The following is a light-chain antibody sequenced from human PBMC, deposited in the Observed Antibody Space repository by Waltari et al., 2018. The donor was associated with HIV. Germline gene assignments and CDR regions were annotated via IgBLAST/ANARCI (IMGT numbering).Light chain of an antibody. CDR3: QQYNSYSVT. CDR1: QSISSW. J-gene: IGKJ1*01. V-gene: IGKV1-5*03. CDR2: KAS. Sequence: DIQMTQSPSTLSASVGDRVTITCRASQSISSWLAWYQQKPGKAPKLLIYKASSLKSGVPSRFSGSGSATEFTLTISSLQPDDFATYYCQQYNSYSVTFGQGTKVEIK.